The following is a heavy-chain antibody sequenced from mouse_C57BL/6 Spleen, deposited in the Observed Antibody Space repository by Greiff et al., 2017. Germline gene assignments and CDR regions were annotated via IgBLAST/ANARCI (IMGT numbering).Heavy chain of an antibody. V-gene: IGHV1-69*01. CDR3: ARDSSGYVDY. D-gene: IGHD3-2*01. CDR1: GYTFTSYW. CDR2: IDPSDSYT. J-gene: IGHJ2*01. Sequence: QVQLQQPGAELVMPGASVKLSCKASGYTFTSYWMHWVKQRPGQGLEWIGVIDPSDSYTNYNQKFKGNSTLTVDKSSSTAYMQLSSLTSEDTAVYYCARDSSGYVDYWGQGTTLTVSS.